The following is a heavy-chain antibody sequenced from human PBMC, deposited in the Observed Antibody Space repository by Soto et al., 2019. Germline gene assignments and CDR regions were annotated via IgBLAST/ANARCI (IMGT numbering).Heavy chain of an antibody. V-gene: IGHV3-23*01. CDR2: ISGSGGST. CDR3: AKDGEQLVLPDY. Sequence: GGSLRLSCAASGFTFSSYARSWFRQAPGKGLEWVSAISGSGGSTYYADSVKGRFTISRDNSKNTLYLQMNSLRAEDTAVYYCAKDGEQLVLPDYWGQGTLVTVSS. J-gene: IGHJ4*02. D-gene: IGHD6-6*01. CDR1: GFTFSSYA.